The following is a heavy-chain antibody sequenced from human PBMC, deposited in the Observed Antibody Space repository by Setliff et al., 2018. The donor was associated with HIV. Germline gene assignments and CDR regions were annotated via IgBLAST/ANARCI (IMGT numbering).Heavy chain of an antibody. CDR2: IHHSGTT. Sequence: SETLSLTCAVSGYSISSGYYWAWIRQSPGKGLDWIGSIHHSGTTYYNPSLKSRVTISGDTTTNQVSLQVNSVTAVDTAVYYCARVPHRVVGTTTLLYHFDYWGLGTLVTVSS. D-gene: IGHD1-26*01. CDR3: ARVPHRVVGTTTLLYHFDY. V-gene: IGHV4-38-2*01. J-gene: IGHJ4*02. CDR1: GYSISSGYY.